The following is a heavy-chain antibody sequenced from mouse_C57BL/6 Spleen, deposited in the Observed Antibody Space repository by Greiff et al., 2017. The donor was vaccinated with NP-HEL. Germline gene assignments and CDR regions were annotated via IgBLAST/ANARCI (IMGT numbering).Heavy chain of an antibody. CDR3: ARENYYGSSFGDYYAMDY. CDR1: GYTFTSYW. Sequence: QVQLQQPGAELVKPGASVKLSCKASGYTFTSYWMHWVKQRPGQGLEWIGMIHPNSGSTNYNEKFKSKATLTVDKSSSTAYMQLSSLTSEDSAVYYCARENYYGSSFGDYYAMDYWGQGTSVTVSS. CDR2: IHPNSGST. D-gene: IGHD1-1*01. V-gene: IGHV1-64*01. J-gene: IGHJ4*01.